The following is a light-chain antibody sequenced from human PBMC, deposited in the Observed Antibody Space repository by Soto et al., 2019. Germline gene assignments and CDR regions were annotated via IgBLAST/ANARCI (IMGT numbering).Light chain of an antibody. J-gene: IGKJ2*01. CDR1: QRVSRN. CDR2: DAS. V-gene: IGKV3-15*01. Sequence: EIVMTQSPATLSVSPGERATLSCRASQRVSRNLGWYQQKPGQPPRLLIYDASTRATGVPARFGGSGSGTEFTLSISGLQSEDFALYYCQQYGDWPPDTFGQGTKVEI. CDR3: QQYGDWPPDT.